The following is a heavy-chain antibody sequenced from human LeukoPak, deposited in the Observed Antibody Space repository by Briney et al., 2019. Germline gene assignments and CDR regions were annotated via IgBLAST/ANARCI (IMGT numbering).Heavy chain of an antibody. D-gene: IGHD5-18*01. CDR2: SSGDGGST. CDR1: GVTFDDYA. V-gene: IGHV3-43*02. CDR3: AKDVTLGYYYYGMDA. J-gene: IGHJ6*02. Sequence: GGSLRLSCAASGVTFDDYAMHWVRQAPGKGLEWVSLSSGDGGSTYYADSVKGRFTISRDNSKNSLYLQMNSLRTEDTALYYCAKDVTLGYYYYGMDAWGQGTTVTVSS.